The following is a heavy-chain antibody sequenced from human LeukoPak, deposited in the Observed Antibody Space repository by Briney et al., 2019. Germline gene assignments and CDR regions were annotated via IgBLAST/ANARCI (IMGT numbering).Heavy chain of an antibody. CDR1: GYTFTSYY. V-gene: IGHV1-46*01. CDR3: AGDREGTYSSSWYYFDY. J-gene: IGHJ4*02. CDR2: INPSGGST. Sequence: GASVKVSCKASGYTFTSYYMHWVRQAPGQGLEWMGIINPSGGSTSYAQKFQGRVTMTRDMSTSTVYMELSSLRSEDTAVYYCAGDREGTYSSSWYYFDYWGQGTLVTVSS. D-gene: IGHD6-13*01.